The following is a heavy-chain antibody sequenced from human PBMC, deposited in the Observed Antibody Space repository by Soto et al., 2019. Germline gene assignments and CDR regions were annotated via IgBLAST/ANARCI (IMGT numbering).Heavy chain of an antibody. J-gene: IGHJ3*02. Sequence: ASVKVSCKASGGTFSSYAISWVRQAPGQGLEWMGGIIPIFGTANYAQKFQGRVTITADESTSTAYMELSSLRSEDTAVYHCARAYYDSSGYYAFDIWGQGTMVTVSS. D-gene: IGHD3-22*01. CDR3: ARAYYDSSGYYAFDI. CDR2: IIPIFGTA. CDR1: GGTFSSYA. V-gene: IGHV1-69*13.